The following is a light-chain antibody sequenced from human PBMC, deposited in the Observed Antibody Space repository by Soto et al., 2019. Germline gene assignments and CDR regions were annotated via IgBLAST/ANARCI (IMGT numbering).Light chain of an antibody. V-gene: IGKV1-27*01. CDR3: QQANSFPLT. CDR2: GAS. J-gene: IGKJ5*01. Sequence: DIQMTQSPSSLSASVGDEVTITCRASQTIMTYLNWYQLKPGKPIQLLIYGASTLHSGVPSRFSGSGSGTDFTLTISSLQPEDFATYYCQQANSFPLTFGQGTRLEIK. CDR1: QTIMTY.